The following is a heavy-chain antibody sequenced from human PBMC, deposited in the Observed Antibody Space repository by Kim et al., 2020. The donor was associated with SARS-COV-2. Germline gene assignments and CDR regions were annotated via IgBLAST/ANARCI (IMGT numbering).Heavy chain of an antibody. CDR1: GYTFTSYY. CDR2: INPSGGST. J-gene: IGHJ6*02. V-gene: IGHV1-46*01. CDR3: ARAPRGTQGYYYYYGMDV. Sequence: ASVKVSCKASGYTFTSYYMHWVRQAPGQGLEWMGIINPSGGSTSYAQKFQGRVTMTRDTSTSTVYMELSSLRSEDTAVYYCARAPRGTQGYYYYYGMDVWGQGTTVTVSS.